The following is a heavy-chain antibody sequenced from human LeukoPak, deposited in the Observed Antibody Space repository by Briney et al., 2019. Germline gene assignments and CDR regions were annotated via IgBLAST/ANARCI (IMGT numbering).Heavy chain of an antibody. CDR2: IYYSGST. V-gene: IGHV4-59*01. D-gene: IGHD3-16*02. CDR1: GGSISSYY. Sequence: PSETLSLTCTVSGGSISSYYWSWIRQPPGKGLEWIGYIYYSGSTNYNPSLKRRVTISVDTPKNQFSLKLSSVTAADTAVYYCARTALGELSLSYWGQGTLVTVSS. CDR3: ARTALGELSLSY. J-gene: IGHJ4*02.